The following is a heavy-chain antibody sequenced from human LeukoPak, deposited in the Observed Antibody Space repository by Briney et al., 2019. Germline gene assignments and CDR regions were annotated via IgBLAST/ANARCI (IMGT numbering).Heavy chain of an antibody. Sequence: SETLSLTCAVYGGSFSGHYWSWIRQPPGKGLEWIGEINHSGSTNYNPSLKSRVTISVDTSKNQFSLKLSSVTAADTAVYYCASGYYYLFDYWGQGTLVTVSS. CDR2: INHSGST. CDR3: ASGYYYLFDY. J-gene: IGHJ4*02. D-gene: IGHD3-22*01. V-gene: IGHV4-34*01. CDR1: GGSFSGHY.